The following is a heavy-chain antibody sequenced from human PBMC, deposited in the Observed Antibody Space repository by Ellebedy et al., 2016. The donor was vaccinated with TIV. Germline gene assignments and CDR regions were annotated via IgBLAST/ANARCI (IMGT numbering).Heavy chain of an antibody. CDR2: TKNRANSYTI. CDR1: GFTFSDHY. V-gene: IGHV3-72*01. D-gene: IGHD2-8*02. CDR3: ARWDSGACRD. J-gene: IGHJ4*02. Sequence: PGGSLRFSCAASGFTFSDHYMDWVRLAPGKGLEWIGRTKNRANSYTIEYAASVKGRFTISRDDSKNSVYLQMNSLKTEDTALYYCARWDSGACRDWGQGTLVTVSS.